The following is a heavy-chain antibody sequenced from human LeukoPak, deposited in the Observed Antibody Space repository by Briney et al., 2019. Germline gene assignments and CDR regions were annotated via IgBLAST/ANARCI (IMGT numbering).Heavy chain of an antibody. D-gene: IGHD2-21*01. CDR3: AKKDQHRSRIGVVQKGFFDY. V-gene: IGHV4-34*01. J-gene: IGHJ4*01. CDR2: INHSGST. CDR1: GGSFSGYY. Sequence: SETLSLTCAVYGGSFSGYYWSWIRQPPGKGLEWIGEINHSGSTNYNPSLKSRVTISVDTSKIQFSLKLSSVTAADTAVYYCAKKDQHRSRIGVVQKGFFDYWGQGNLVTVSS.